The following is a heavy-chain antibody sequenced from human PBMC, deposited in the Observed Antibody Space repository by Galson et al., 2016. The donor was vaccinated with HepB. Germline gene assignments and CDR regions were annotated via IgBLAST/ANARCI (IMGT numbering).Heavy chain of an antibody. CDR1: GYKFTGKW. D-gene: IGHD2-15*01. V-gene: IGHV5-51*01. CDR2: IYPGDSDT. Sequence: QSGAEVKKPGESLKISCTTSGYKFTGKWIGWVRQKPGKGLEWMDIIYPGDSDTRYSPSFQGQVTISADKATNTAHLQWSSLEASDTATYYCARSACSGGACYSFWYFDIWVRGTPVTVSS. CDR3: ARSACSGGACYSFWYFDI. J-gene: IGHJ2*01.